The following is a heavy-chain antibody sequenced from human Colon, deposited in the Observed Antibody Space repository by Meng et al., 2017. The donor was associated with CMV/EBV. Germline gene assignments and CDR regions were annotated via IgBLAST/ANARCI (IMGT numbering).Heavy chain of an antibody. V-gene: IGHV1-24*01. CDR3: ATAKLGRYYGMDV. D-gene: IGHD6-13*01. CDR2: FDPEDGET. CDR1: GYTFTSYD. J-gene: IGHJ6*02. Sequence: ASVKVSCKASGYTFTSYDINWVRQAPGKGLEWMGGFDPEDGETIYAQKFRGRVTMTEDTSTDTAYMELSSLRSEDTAVYYCATAKLGRYYGMDVWGQGTTVTVSS.